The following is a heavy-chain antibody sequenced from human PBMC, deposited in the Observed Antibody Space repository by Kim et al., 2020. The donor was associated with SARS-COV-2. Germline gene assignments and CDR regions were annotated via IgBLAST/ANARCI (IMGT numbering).Heavy chain of an antibody. V-gene: IGHV4-59*01. CDR1: GGSISYYY. CDR3: ARGKYYYDGRCNPRVWYF. CDR2: VCDSGST. Sequence: SETLSLTCTVSGGSISYYYWTWIRQPPGKGLEWTGYVCDSGSTNYNPSLKSRVTISRGTSKKQFSLQLTSVTAADTAVYYCARGKYYYDGRCNPRVWYF. D-gene: IGHD3-22*01. J-gene: IGHJ2*01.